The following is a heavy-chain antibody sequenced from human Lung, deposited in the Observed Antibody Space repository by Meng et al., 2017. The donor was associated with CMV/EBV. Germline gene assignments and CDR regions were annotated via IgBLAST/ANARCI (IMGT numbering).Heavy chain of an antibody. CDR1: FNNDG. J-gene: IGHJ4*02. D-gene: IGHD3-10*02. Sequence: FNNDGLIWVRQAPGKGLEWVGGISAYSGNTNYAQKIQDRVTMTTHTSSNTAYMELRSLRSDDTAIYYCARVVVHYYARGDNADYSDYWGQGTLVTVSS. V-gene: IGHV1-18*04. CDR3: ARVVVHYYARGDNADYSDY. CDR2: ISAYSGNT.